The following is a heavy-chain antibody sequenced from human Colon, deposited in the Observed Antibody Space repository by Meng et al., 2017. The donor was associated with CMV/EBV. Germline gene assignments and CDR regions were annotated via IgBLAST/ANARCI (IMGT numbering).Heavy chain of an antibody. J-gene: IGHJ4*02. CDR3: ARDKGVRTFDT. CDR2: IRHDGSNE. V-gene: IGHV3-30*02. CDR1: GIPFSSSG. D-gene: IGHD2-21*01. Sequence: QVAVVEAGGGVVQPGESLRLVCAASGIPFSSSGMHWVRQAPGKGLEWVALIRHDGSNEYYAESVRGRFTISRDNSKNTVYLQMNSLRSEDTAVYYCARDKGVRTFDTWGQGILVTVSS.